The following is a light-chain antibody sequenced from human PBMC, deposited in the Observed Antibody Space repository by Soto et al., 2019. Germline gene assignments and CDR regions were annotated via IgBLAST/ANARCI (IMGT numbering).Light chain of an antibody. CDR1: QSVSSSY. CDR2: GAS. CDR3: QHYGSSFT. V-gene: IGKV3-20*01. Sequence: EIVLTQSPGTLSLSPGERATLSCRASQSVSSSYLAWYQQKPGQAPRLLIYGASSRATGIPDRFSGSGSGTDFTLTISRLEPEDFALYYCQHYGSSFTFGPGTKVD. J-gene: IGKJ3*01.